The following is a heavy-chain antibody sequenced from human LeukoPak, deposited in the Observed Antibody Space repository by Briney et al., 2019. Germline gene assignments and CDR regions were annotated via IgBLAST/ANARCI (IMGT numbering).Heavy chain of an antibody. CDR2: IYYSGST. J-gene: IGHJ4*02. D-gene: IGHD3-10*01. V-gene: IGHV4-39*07. Sequence: SETLSLTCTVSGGSISSSSYYWGWIRQPPGKGLEWIGSIYYSGSTYYNPSLKSRVTISVDTSKNQFSLKLSSVTAADTAVYYCARVPRSLYGSGSRGYFDYWGQGTLVTVSS. CDR1: GGSISSSSYY. CDR3: ARVPRSLYGSGSRGYFDY.